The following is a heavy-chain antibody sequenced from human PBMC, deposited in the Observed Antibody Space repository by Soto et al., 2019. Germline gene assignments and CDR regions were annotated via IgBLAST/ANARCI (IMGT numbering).Heavy chain of an antibody. CDR3: ARERDSSSEPKHVTSPQVFSAYYYGMDV. V-gene: IGHV1-3*01. Sequence: QVQLVQSGAEVKKPGASVKVSCKASGYTFTSYAMHWVRQAPGQRLEWMGWINAGNGNTKYSQKFQGRVTITRDTSASTAYMELSILRSEDTAVYYCARERDSSSEPKHVTSPQVFSAYYYGMDVWGQGTTVTVSS. J-gene: IGHJ6*02. CDR2: INAGNGNT. D-gene: IGHD6-6*01. CDR1: GYTFTSYA.